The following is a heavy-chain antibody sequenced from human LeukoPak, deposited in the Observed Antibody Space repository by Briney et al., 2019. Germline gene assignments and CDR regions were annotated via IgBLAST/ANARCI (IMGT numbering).Heavy chain of an antibody. J-gene: IGHJ4*02. Sequence: GESLKISCKGSGYSFTSYWIGWVRQLPGKGLEGRGIIYPGDYDTRYSPSFQGQVPISADKSISTAYLQWSSLKASDNAMYYCARLDFVGRPFDYWGQGTLVTVSS. CDR2: IYPGDYDT. D-gene: IGHD2-2*03. CDR3: ARLDFVGRPFDY. CDR1: GYSFTSYW. V-gene: IGHV5-51*01.